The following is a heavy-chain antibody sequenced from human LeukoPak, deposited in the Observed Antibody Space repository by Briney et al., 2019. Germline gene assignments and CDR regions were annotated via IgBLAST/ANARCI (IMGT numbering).Heavy chain of an antibody. D-gene: IGHD6-19*01. CDR2: ISYSGGST. CDR1: GFSFSSYA. CDR3: AKDREGSGWKPRTYYYGMDV. Sequence: GGSLRLSCAASGFSFSSYAMSWVRQAPGKGLEWVSAISYSGGSTYYADSVKGRSTISRDNFKNTLYLQMNSLRAEDTAVYYCAKDREGSGWKPRTYYYGMDVWGQGTTVTVSS. V-gene: IGHV3-23*01. J-gene: IGHJ6*02.